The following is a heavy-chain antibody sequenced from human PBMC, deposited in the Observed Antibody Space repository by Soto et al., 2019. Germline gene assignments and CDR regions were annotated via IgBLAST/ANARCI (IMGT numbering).Heavy chain of an antibody. CDR3: AXXXGVGXIYXADLDI. J-gene: IGHJ3*02. CDR2: IWHDGDKK. CDR1: GFTFSNYR. D-gene: IGHD1-26*01. V-gene: IGHV3-33*01. Sequence: QVQLAESGGGVVQPGKSLRLSCAASGFTFSNYRMHWVRQPPXXXXEXVAIIWHDGDKKYDADSVKGRFTISRDNSKXXXXXXXXXLXXXXXXXXXXAXXXGVGXIYXADLDIWGQGTMVSVSS.